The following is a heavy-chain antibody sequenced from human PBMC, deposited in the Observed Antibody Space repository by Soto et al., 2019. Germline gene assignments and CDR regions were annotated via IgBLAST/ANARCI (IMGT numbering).Heavy chain of an antibody. CDR1: GYTFTDYY. D-gene: IGHD1-26*01. CDR2: VNPNSGDK. CDR3: ARVDNDSGGYYFDY. Sequence: ASVKVSCKASGYTFTDYYMQWVRQAPGQGLEWMGWVNPNSGDKNSAQKFQGRVTVTRDTSISTAYMELSRLRSDDTAVYYCARVDNDSGGYYFDYWGPGTLVTVSS. V-gene: IGHV1-2*02. J-gene: IGHJ4*01.